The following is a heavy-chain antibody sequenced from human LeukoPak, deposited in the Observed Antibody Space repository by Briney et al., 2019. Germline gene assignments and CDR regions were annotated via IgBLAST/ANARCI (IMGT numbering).Heavy chain of an antibody. D-gene: IGHD3-22*01. CDR3: AKDPTMIVVVIPDY. V-gene: IGHV3-23*01. CDR2: ISCSGGST. J-gene: IGHJ4*02. Sequence: PGGSLRLSCAASGFTFSRYAMSWVRQAPGKGLEWISAISCSGGSTYYADSVKRRFTISRDNSKNTLYLRMNGLRAEDTAVYYCAKDPTMIVVVIPDYWGQGTLVTVSS. CDR1: GFTFSRYA.